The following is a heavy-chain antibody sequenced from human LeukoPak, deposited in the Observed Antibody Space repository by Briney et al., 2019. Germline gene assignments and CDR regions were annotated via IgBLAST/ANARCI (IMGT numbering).Heavy chain of an antibody. CDR3: AKAGGYGSGSYLTWFDP. V-gene: IGHV3-23*01. J-gene: IGHJ5*02. D-gene: IGHD3-10*01. CDR2: ISGSGGGT. Sequence: GGSLRLSCAASGFTFSSYGMSWVRQAPGKGLEWVSGISGSGGGTNYADSVKGRFTISRDNSKNTLYLQMSSLRAEDTAVYYCAKAGGYGSGSYLTWFDPWGQGTLVTLSS. CDR1: GFTFSSYG.